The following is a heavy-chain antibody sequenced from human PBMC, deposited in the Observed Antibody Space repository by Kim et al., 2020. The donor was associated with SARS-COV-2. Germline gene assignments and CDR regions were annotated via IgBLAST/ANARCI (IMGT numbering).Heavy chain of an antibody. Sequence: GGSLRLSCAASGFTFSSYAMSWVRQAPGKGLEWVSAISGSGGSTYYADSVKGRFTISRDNSKNTLYLQMNSLRAEDTAVYYCAKALEQRPGDYYYYYGMDVWGQGTTVTVSS. V-gene: IGHV3-23*01. CDR2: ISGSGGST. CDR1: GFTFSSYA. CDR3: AKALEQRPGDYYYYYGMDV. J-gene: IGHJ6*02. D-gene: IGHD6-25*01.